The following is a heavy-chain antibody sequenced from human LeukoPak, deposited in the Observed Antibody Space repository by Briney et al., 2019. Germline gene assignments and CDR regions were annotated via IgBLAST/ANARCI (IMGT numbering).Heavy chain of an antibody. Sequence: ASVKVSCKASGYTFTNYYMHWVRQAPGQGLEWMGIINPNGGSTSYPQKFQGSVTMNRDTSTSTVYMELSSLRSEYTAVYYCARDWMGDYWGQGTLLTVSS. V-gene: IGHV1-46*01. J-gene: IGHJ4*02. CDR1: GYTFTNYY. CDR3: ARDWMGDY. D-gene: IGHD2-2*03. CDR2: INPNGGST.